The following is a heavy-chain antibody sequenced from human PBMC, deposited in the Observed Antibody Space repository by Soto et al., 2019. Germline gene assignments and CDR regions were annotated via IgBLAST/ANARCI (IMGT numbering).Heavy chain of an antibody. CDR2: IYWEDDK. V-gene: IGHV2-5*02. CDR3: AHTRGYDGSGYSHFDY. CDR1: GFSLSTRGVG. J-gene: IGHJ4*02. Sequence: QITLKESGPTLVKPTQTLTLTCTFSGFSLSTRGVGVGGIRQPPGKALEWLALIYWEDDKRYSPSLKNRLTITRDTSKNQVVLKMSNMDSVDTATYYCAHTRGYDGSGYSHFDYWGQGTLVTVSS. D-gene: IGHD3-22*01.